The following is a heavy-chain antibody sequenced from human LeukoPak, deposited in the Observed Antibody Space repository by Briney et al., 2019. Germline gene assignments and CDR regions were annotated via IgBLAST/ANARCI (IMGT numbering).Heavy chain of an antibody. V-gene: IGHV4-34*01. J-gene: IGHJ5*02. CDR1: GGSFSGYY. CDR3: ARAPPVLNWFDP. Sequence: PSETLSLTCAVYGGSFSGYYWSWIRQPPGKGLEWIGEINHSGSTNYTPSLKSRVTISVDTSKNQFSLKLSSVTAADTAVYYCARAPPVLNWFDPWGQGTLVTVSS. CDR2: INHSGST.